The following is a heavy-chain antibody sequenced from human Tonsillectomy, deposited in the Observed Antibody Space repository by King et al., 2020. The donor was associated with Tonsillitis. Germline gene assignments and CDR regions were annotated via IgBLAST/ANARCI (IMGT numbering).Heavy chain of an antibody. D-gene: IGHD3-10*01. J-gene: IGHJ4*02. CDR2: SSASGGST. CDR1: GVIFSSYA. CDR3: AKDLRFGAL. Sequence: VQLVESGGGLVQPVGSLRLSFAASGVIFSSYAMSWVRQAPGKGLQCVATSSASGGSTYYADSVKGRFTISRDNSKNTLYLQMNSLRAEDTAVYYCAKDLRFGALRGQGTLVTVSS. V-gene: IGHV3-23*04.